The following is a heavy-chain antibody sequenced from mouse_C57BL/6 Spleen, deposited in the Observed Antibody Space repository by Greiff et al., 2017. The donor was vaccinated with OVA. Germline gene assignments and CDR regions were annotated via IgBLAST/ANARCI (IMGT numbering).Heavy chain of an antibody. CDR3: VRGEGNGDY. CDR1: GFSFNTYA. J-gene: IGHJ2*01. Sequence: EVKLVESGGGLVQPKGSLKLSCAASGFSFNTYAMNWVRQAPGKGLEWVARIRSKSNNYATYYADSVKDRFTISSDDSESMLYLQMNNLKTEDTAMYYGVRGEGNGDYWGQGTTLTVSS. V-gene: IGHV10-1*01. D-gene: IGHD2-1*01. CDR2: IRSKSNNYAT.